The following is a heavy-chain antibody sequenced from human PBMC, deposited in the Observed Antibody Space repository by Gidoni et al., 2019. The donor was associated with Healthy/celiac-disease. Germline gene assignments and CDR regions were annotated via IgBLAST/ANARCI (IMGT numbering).Heavy chain of an antibody. CDR3: AHGNGWELLLNWFDP. D-gene: IGHD1-26*01. CDR2: IYWNDDK. Sequence: QITLKESGPTLVKPTQTLTLTCPFSGFSLSTSGVGVGWLRQPPGKALEWLALIYWNDDKRYSPSLKSRLTITKDTSKNQVVLTMTNMDPVDTATYYCAHGNGWELLLNWFDPWGQGTLVTVSS. CDR1: GFSLSTSGVG. J-gene: IGHJ5*02. V-gene: IGHV2-5*01.